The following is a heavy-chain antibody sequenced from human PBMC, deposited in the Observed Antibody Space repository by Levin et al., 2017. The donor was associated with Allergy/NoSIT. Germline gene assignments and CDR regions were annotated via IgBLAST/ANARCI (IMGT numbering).Heavy chain of an antibody. J-gene: IGHJ4*02. CDR2: IYPGDSDT. CDR3: ARRDSSSIDPLYDY. Sequence: TGGSLRLSCKGSGSSFTSYWIGWVRQMPGKGLEWMGIIYPGDSDTRYSPSFQGQVTISADKSISTAYLQWSSLKASDTAMYYCARRDSSSIDPLYDYWGQGTLVTVSS. CDR1: GSSFTSYW. D-gene: IGHD6-6*01. V-gene: IGHV5-51*01.